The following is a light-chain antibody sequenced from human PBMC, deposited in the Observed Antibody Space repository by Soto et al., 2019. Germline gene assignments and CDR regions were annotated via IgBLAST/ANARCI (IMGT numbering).Light chain of an antibody. CDR2: DTS. V-gene: IGKV3-11*01. Sequence: EIVISQSPAPLALAPGEIATLSCGASQFLSSYLAWYQQKPGQPPRLLIYDTSNRATGIPARFSGSLSGTDFTLTISSLEPEDFGVYFCHQRNKFGQGTKVDIK. CDR1: QFLSSY. CDR3: HQRNK. J-gene: IGKJ1*01.